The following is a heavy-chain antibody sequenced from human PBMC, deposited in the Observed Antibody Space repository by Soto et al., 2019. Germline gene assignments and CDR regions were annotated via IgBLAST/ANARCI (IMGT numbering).Heavy chain of an antibody. Sequence: QLQLQESGPGLVKPSGTLSLTCFVSDDSISRTSYYWVWIRQPPGKGLEWIGTIYYTGATYYNPSLKSRGTISVDTSKNQFSLKLSSVTATDTAVYYCATTGAYYYHAMDVWGQGTTVTVSS. V-gene: IGHV4-39*01. CDR2: IYYTGAT. CDR3: ATTGAYYYHAMDV. CDR1: DDSISRTSYY. J-gene: IGHJ6*02. D-gene: IGHD3-10*01.